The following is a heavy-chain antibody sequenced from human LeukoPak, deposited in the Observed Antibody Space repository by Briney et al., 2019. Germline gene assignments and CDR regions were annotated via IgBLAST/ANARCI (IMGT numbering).Heavy chain of an antibody. Sequence: SETLSLTCAVYGGSFSGYYWSWIRQPPVKGLEWIGEINHSGSTNYNPSLKSRVTISVDTSKNQFSLKLSSVTAADTAVYYCARPFDTAIDYWGQGTLVTVSS. CDR2: INHSGST. CDR3: ARPFDTAIDY. V-gene: IGHV4-34*01. D-gene: IGHD5-18*01. CDR1: GGSFSGYY. J-gene: IGHJ4*02.